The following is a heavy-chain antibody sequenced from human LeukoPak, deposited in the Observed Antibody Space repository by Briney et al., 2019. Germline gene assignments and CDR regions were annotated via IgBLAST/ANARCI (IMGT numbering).Heavy chain of an antibody. CDR1: GCTFSSYE. CDR3: ARRRDSGSLQHFDY. Sequence: GGSLRLSCAASGCTFSSYEMNWVRQAPGKGLEGVSYISSSCSTKYYADYVKGRFTNSRDNAKNSLYLQMNSLRAEDTAVYYCARRRDSGSLQHFDYWGQGTLVTVSS. CDR2: ISSSCSTK. D-gene: IGHD1-26*01. V-gene: IGHV3-48*03. J-gene: IGHJ4*02.